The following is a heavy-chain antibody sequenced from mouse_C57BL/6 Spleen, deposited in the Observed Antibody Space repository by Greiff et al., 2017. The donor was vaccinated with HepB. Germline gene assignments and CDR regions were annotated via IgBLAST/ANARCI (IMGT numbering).Heavy chain of an antibody. J-gene: IGHJ4*01. V-gene: IGHV1-81*01. D-gene: IGHD1-1*01. CDR3: ARENYYGSSLYAMDY. Sequence: QVQLQQSGAELARPGASVKLSCKASGYTFTSYGISWVKQRTGQGLEWIGEIYPRSGNTYYNEKFKGKATLTADKSSSTAYMELRSLTSEDSAVYFCARENYYGSSLYAMDYWGQGTTLTVSS. CDR1: GYTFTSYG. CDR2: IYPRSGNT.